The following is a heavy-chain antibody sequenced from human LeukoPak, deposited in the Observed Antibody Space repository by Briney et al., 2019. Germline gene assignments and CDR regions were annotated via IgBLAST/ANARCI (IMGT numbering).Heavy chain of an antibody. Sequence: PETLSLTCTVSGGSISSYYWSWIRQPPGKGLEWIGSIYHSGSTYYNPSLKSRVTISVDTSKNQFSLKLSSVTAADTAVYYCAVRHNWAWFDPWGQGTLVTVSS. CDR2: IYHSGST. D-gene: IGHD1-20*01. CDR3: AVRHNWAWFDP. CDR1: GGSISSYY. V-gene: IGHV4-59*04. J-gene: IGHJ5*02.